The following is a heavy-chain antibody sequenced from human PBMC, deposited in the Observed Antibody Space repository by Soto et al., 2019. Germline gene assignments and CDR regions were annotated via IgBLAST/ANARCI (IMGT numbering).Heavy chain of an antibody. CDR2: TYYRSKWYN. CDR3: ARDASEDIVVVAAAWDYYGMDV. CDR1: GDSVSSNSAA. V-gene: IGHV6-1*01. D-gene: IGHD2-2*01. J-gene: IGHJ6*02. Sequence: SPTLSLTCAISGDSVSSNSAAWNWIRQSPSRGLEWLGRTYYRSKWYNDYAVSVKSRITINPDTSKNQFSLQLNSVTPEDTAVYYCARDASEDIVVVAAAWDYYGMDVWGRGTTFTVSS.